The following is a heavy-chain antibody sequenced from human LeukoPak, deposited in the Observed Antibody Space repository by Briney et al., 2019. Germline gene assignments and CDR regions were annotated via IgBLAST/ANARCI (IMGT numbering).Heavy chain of an antibody. CDR2: IYYSGIT. J-gene: IGHJ4*02. Sequence: PSETLSLTCTVSGSSISSYYWSWVRPPPGKGLEWIGYIYYSGITNYTPSLKSRVTISADTTKNQLSLRLSSVAAADTGVYYCASTGYSSSCYEGQIDYWGQGTLVTVSS. CDR1: GSSISSYY. D-gene: IGHD6-13*01. V-gene: IGHV4-59*08. CDR3: ASTGYSSSCYEGQIDY.